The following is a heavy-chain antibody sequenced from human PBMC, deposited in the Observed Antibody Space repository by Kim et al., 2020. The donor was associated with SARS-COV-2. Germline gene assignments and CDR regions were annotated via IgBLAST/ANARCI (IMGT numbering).Heavy chain of an antibody. J-gene: IGHJ6*03. Sequence: TFASYDINWVRQATGQGLEWMGWMNPNSGNTGYAQKLQGRVTMTRNTSICTAYMELSSLRSDDTAGYYCARFLAAADSNFGFTHYYYMDV. CDR1: TFASYD. V-gene: IGHV1-8*01. D-gene: IGHD6-13*01. CDR2: MNPNSGNT. CDR3: ARFLAAADSNFGFTHYYYMDV.